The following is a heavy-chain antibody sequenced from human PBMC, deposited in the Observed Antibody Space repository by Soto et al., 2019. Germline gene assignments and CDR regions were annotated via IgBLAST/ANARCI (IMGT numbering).Heavy chain of an antibody. CDR2: IYYSGST. V-gene: IGHV4-61*01. J-gene: IGHJ6*02. CDR1: GDSVSGGRYF. Sequence: SETLSLTCAVSGDSVSGGRYFWTWIRQSPGKGLEWIGNIYYSGSTNYNPSLKSRVTFSLDTSKNLFSLNLRSMTAADTAVYFCARSIIGTTRYNYGTDVWGQGTTVTVSS. CDR3: ARSIIGTTRYNYGTDV. D-gene: IGHD1-7*01.